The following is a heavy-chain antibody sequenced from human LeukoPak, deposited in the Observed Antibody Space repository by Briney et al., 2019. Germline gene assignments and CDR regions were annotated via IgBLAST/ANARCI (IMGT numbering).Heavy chain of an antibody. CDR2: ISYDGSNT. V-gene: IGHV3-30*18. CDR3: AKDLGGIHYFDY. J-gene: IGHJ4*02. Sequence: QSGGSLRLSCAASGFTFSSYGMHWVRQAPGRGLEWVAIISYDGSNTYYADSVKGRFTISRDNSKNTLYLQMNSLRPEDTAVYYCAKDLGGIHYFDYWGQGTLVSVSS. CDR1: GFTFSSYG.